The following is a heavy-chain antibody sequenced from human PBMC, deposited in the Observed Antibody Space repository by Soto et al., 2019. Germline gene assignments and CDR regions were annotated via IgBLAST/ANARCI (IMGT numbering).Heavy chain of an antibody. D-gene: IGHD4-17*01. CDR1: GFTFSYYD. Sequence: QVQLVESGGGVVQPGRSLRLSCAASGFTFSYYDIHWVRQAPGKGLEWVAVIWYHGTNKYYADSVKGRFTISRDNSKNTLYLQMNSLRVEDTAVYFCARGSLYGDYGHQDPFDIWGQGTMVTVSS. J-gene: IGHJ3*02. CDR2: IWYHGTNK. CDR3: ARGSLYGDYGHQDPFDI. V-gene: IGHV3-33*01.